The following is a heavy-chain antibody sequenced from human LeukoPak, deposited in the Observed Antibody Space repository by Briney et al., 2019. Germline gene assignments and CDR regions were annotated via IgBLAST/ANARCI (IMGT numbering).Heavy chain of an antibody. CDR2: ISYDGSNK. J-gene: IGHJ4*02. Sequence: PGRSLRLSYAASGFTFSSYAMHWVRQAPGKGLEWVAVISYDGSNKYYADSVKGRFTISRDNPKNTLYLQMNSLRAEDTAVYYCARTRGPGNSYGTLFDYWGQGILVTVSS. CDR1: GFTFSSYA. CDR3: ARTRGPGNSYGTLFDY. D-gene: IGHD5-18*01. V-gene: IGHV3-30*04.